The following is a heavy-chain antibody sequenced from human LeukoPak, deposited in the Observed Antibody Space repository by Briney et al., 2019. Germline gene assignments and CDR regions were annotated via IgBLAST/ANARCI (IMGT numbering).Heavy chain of an antibody. CDR1: GFTFSSYA. CDR2: ISTSGNT. V-gene: IGHV3-23*01. D-gene: IGHD3-22*01. CDR3: AKDLDSTGYYSYNY. J-gene: IGHJ4*02. Sequence: AGGSLRLSCAASGFTFSSYAMNWVRQPPGKGLEWVSLISTSGNTHYADSVEGRFTISRDNSKNTLYLQMDSLRAEDTAVYHCAKDLDSTGYYSYNYWGRGTLVTVSS.